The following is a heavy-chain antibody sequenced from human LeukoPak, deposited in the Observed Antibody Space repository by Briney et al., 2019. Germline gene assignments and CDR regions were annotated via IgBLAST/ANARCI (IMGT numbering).Heavy chain of an antibody. CDR2: IYYSGST. J-gene: IGHJ4*02. D-gene: IGHD3-10*01. Sequence: LSLTCTVSGGSISSGGYYWSWIRQHPGKGLEWIGYIYYSGSTYYNPSLKSRVTISVDTSKNQFSLKLSSVTAADTAVYYCARSELLWFGGVNSGFDYWGQGTLVTVSS. CDR3: ARSELLWFGGVNSGFDY. V-gene: IGHV4-31*03. CDR1: GGSISSGGYY.